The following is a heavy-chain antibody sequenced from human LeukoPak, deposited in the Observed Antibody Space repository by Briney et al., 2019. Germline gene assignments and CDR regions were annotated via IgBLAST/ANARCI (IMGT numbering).Heavy chain of an antibody. J-gene: IGHJ4*02. CDR3: ARGGGRSTFGGVIAHLDY. D-gene: IGHD3-16*02. CDR2: IYYSGST. V-gene: IGHV4-59*01. Sequence: SETLSLTCTVSGGSISSYYWSWIRQPPGKGLEWIGYIYYSGSTNYNPSLKSRVTISVDTSKNQFSLKLSSVTAADTAVYYCARGGGRSTFGGVIAHLDYWGQGTLVTVSS. CDR1: GGSISSYY.